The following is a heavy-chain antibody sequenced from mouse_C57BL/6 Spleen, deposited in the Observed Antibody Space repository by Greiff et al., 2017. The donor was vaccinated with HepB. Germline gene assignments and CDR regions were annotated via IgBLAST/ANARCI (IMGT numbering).Heavy chain of an antibody. CDR1: GYTFTDYN. D-gene: IGHD2-4*01. CDR3: ARSGDYDWFAY. CDR2: INPNNGGT. J-gene: IGHJ3*01. V-gene: IGHV1-18*01. Sequence: VQLQQSGPELVKPGASVKIPCKASGYTFTDYNMDWVKQSHGKSLEWIGDINPNNGGTIYNQKFKGKATLTVDKSSSPAYMELRSLTSEDTAVYYCARSGDYDWFAYWGQGTLVTVSA.